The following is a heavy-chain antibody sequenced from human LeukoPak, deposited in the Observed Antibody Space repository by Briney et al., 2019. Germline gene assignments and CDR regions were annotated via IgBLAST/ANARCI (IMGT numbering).Heavy chain of an antibody. V-gene: IGHV4-39*01. J-gene: IGHJ4*02. D-gene: IGHD3-22*01. CDR1: GGSISSGPYY. Sequence: PSETLSLTCTVSGGSISSGPYYWGWIRQPPGKGLEWIGNIYYGENTYYNPSLKSRVTISIDTSKNQFYLKLSSLTAADTTVYYCARRDDSSGYHKIFDYWGPGTLVTVSS. CDR3: ARRDDSSGYHKIFDY. CDR2: IYYGENT.